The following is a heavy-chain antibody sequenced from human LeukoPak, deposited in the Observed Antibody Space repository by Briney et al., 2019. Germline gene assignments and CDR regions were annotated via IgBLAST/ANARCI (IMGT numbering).Heavy chain of an antibody. CDR2: IYYSGCT. D-gene: IGHD5-18*01. CDR1: GGSISSYY. V-gene: IGHV4-59*01. J-gene: IGHJ4*02. Sequence: SETLSLTCTVSGGSISSYYWSWIRQPPGKGLEWIGYIYYSGCTNYNPSLKSRVTISVDTSKNQFSLKLSSVTAADTAVYYCARGHVDTAMVLGYWGQGTLVTVSS. CDR3: ARGHVDTAMVLGY.